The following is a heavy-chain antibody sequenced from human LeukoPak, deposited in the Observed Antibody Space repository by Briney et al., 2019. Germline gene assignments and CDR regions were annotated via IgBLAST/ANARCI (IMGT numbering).Heavy chain of an antibody. D-gene: IGHD6-19*01. V-gene: IGHV3-33*01. CDR3: VRDGGSGLDY. CDR2: MWYDGSKE. CDR1: GFIFSSYG. J-gene: IGHJ4*02. Sequence: GGSLRLSCAASGFIFSSYGMHWVRQTPDKGLEWVAVMWYDGSKEYYADSVKGRFTISKDNSKNTLYLQMNSLRAEDTAVYYCVRDGGSGLDYWGQGTLVIVSS.